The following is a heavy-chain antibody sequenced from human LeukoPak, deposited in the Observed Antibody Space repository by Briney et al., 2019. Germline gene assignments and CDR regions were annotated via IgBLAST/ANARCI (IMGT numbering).Heavy chain of an antibody. Sequence: SETVSLTCTVSGASISSYYWSWVRQPPGKGLEWIGYIYHTGSTNYNPSLKSRVTFSVDTSKSQFSLKLNSVTAADTAVYYCARLRWYDSGGRGVQYFDPWGQGTLVTVSS. D-gene: IGHD6-19*01. V-gene: IGHV4-59*08. CDR1: GASISSYY. CDR2: IYHTGST. J-gene: IGHJ5*02. CDR3: ARLRWYDSGGRGVQYFDP.